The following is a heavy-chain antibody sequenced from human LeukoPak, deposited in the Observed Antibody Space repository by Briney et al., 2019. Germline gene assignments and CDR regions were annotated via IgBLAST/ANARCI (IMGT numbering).Heavy chain of an antibody. CDR2: TYYRSKWFY. CDR1: GDSVSSTSAT. D-gene: IGHD3-3*01. Sequence: SQTLSLTCAISGDSVSSTSATWNWIRQSPSRGLEWLGRTYYRSKWFYDHAVSVRSGITINPDTSKNQFSLQLNSVTPEDTAVYYCARSQYYDFWTAYYPFDYWGQGTLVAASS. V-gene: IGHV6-1*01. CDR3: ARSQYYDFWTAYYPFDY. J-gene: IGHJ4*02.